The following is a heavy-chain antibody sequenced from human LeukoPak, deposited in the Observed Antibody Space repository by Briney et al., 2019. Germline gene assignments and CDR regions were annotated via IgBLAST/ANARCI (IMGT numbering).Heavy chain of an antibody. J-gene: IGHJ4*02. Sequence: GGSLRLSCAGSGFTFSSYWMSWVRQAPGKGLEWVANIKQDGSEKYYVDSVKGRFTISRDNAKNSPYLEMNSLRAEDTAVYYCVRGGDYWGQGTLVTVSS. V-gene: IGHV3-7*01. CDR3: VRGGDY. CDR2: IKQDGSEK. CDR1: GFTFSSYW.